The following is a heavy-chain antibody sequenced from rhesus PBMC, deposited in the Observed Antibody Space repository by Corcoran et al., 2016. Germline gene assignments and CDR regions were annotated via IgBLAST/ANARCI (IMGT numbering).Heavy chain of an antibody. Sequence: QVQLQESGPGVVKPSEPLSLTCAVSGDSISGSYRCSRLRPPAGRWLGWSGWIGYIYGSSTSTNYNASLKSRVTISKDTSKNQFSLKLSSVTAADTAVYYCARAGSGGVCYWFDVWGPGIPITISS. CDR1: GDSISGSYR. CDR2: IYGSSTST. CDR3: ARAGSGGVCYWFDV. D-gene: IGHD2-39*02. J-gene: IGHJ2*01. V-gene: IGHV4S18*01.